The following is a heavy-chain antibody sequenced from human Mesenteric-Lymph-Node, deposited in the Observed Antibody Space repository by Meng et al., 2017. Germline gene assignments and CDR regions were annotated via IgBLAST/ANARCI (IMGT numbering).Heavy chain of an antibody. CDR3: AKSLEAAATGFDY. Sequence: QMQLVESGGGVVQPGRSLRLSCAASGFTFSSYGMHWVRQAPGKGLEWVALISYDGNKKYYGDSVKGRFTISRDISKNTLYLQMNSLRPEDTAVYFCAKSLEAAATGFDYWGQGTLVTVSS. CDR2: ISYDGNKK. J-gene: IGHJ4*02. V-gene: IGHV3-30*18. CDR1: GFTFSSYG. D-gene: IGHD2-15*01.